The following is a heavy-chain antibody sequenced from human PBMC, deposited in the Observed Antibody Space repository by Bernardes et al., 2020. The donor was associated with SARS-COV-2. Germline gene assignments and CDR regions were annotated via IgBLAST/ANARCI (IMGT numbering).Heavy chain of an antibody. V-gene: IGHV3-23*01. D-gene: IGHD4-4*01. J-gene: IGHJ5*02. CDR2: ISGSGGST. CDR3: AKTAYSSYKWFDP. Sequence: GGSLRLSCAASQFTFSSYAMSWVRQAPGKGLEWVSAISGSGGSTFYADSVKGRFTISRDNSKSTLYLQMNSLRAEDTAVYFCAKTAYSSYKWFDPWGQGTQVTVSS. CDR1: QFTFSSYA.